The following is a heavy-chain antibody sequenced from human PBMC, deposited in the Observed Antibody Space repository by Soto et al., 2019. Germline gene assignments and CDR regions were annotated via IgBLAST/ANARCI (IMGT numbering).Heavy chain of an antibody. D-gene: IGHD2-2*02. CDR2: IYYSGST. CDR1: GDSISSGYY. Sequence: PSETLSLTCAVSGDSISSGYYWAWIRQPPGKGLEWIGYIYYSGSTNYNPSLKSRVTISVDTSKNQFSLKLSSVTAADTAVYYCARDGVVPAAIGGWFDPWGQGTLVTVSS. J-gene: IGHJ5*02. V-gene: IGHV4-61*01. CDR3: ARDGVVPAAIGGWFDP.